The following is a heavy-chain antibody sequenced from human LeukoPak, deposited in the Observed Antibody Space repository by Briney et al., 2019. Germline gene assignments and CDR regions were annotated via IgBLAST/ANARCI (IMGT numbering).Heavy chain of an antibody. D-gene: IGHD2-15*01. V-gene: IGHV3-7*01. CDR3: ARDPLMLAPQDSYYYYYGMDV. CDR2: IKQDGSEK. J-gene: IGHJ6*02. CDR1: GFTFSSYW. Sequence: PGGSLRLSCAASGFTFSSYWMSWVRQAPGKGLEWVANIKQDGSEKYYVDSVKGRFTISRDNAKNSLYLQMNSLRAEDTAVYYCARDPLMLAPQDSYYYYYGMDVWGQGTTVTVSS.